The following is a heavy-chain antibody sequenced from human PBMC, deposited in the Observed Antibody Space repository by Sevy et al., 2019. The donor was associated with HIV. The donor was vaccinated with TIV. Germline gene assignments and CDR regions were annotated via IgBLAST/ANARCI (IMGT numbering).Heavy chain of an antibody. CDR1: GFTFSSYG. CDR2: IWYDGSNK. V-gene: IGHV3-33*01. Sequence: GGSLRLSCAASGFTFSSYGMHWVRQAPGKGLEWVAVIWYDGSNKYYAHSVKGRFTISRDNSKNTLYLQMNSLRAEDMAVYYCARVKFTRIGYYYDSSGSIIDYWGQGTLVTVSS. D-gene: IGHD3-22*01. J-gene: IGHJ4*02. CDR3: ARVKFTRIGYYYDSSGSIIDY.